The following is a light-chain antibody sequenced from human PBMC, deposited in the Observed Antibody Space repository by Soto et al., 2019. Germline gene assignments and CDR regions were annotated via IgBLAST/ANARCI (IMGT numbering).Light chain of an antibody. J-gene: IGLJ1*01. Sequence: QSVLTQPPSVSGAPGQRVTISCTGSSSNIGAGYDVHWYQQLPGTAPKLLIYGNSNRPSGVPDRVSGSKSGTSASLAITGLQAEDEADYCCQSYDSSLSGYVFGTGTKLTV. CDR2: GNS. CDR1: SSNIGAGYD. V-gene: IGLV1-40*01. CDR3: QSYDSSLSGYV.